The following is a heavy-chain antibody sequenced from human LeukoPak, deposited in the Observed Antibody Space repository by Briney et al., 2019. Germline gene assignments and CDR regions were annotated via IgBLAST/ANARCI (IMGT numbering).Heavy chain of an antibody. CDR2: ISSSSSYI. CDR1: GFAFSSYS. Sequence: GGSLRLTCAASGFAFSSYSMNWVRQAPGKGLEWVSSISSSSSYIYYADSVKGRFTISRDNAKNSLYLQMNSLRAEDTAVYYCAREKKRTIFGVVIIRYFQHWGQGTLVTVSS. D-gene: IGHD3-3*01. J-gene: IGHJ1*01. CDR3: AREKKRTIFGVVIIRYFQH. V-gene: IGHV3-21*01.